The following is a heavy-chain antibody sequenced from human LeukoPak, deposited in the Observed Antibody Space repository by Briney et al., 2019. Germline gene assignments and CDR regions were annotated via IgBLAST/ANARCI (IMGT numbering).Heavy chain of an antibody. CDR1: GGSFSGYY. J-gene: IGHJ4*02. Sequence: SETLSLTCAVYGGSFSGYYWSWIRRPPGKGLEWIGEINHSGSTNYNPSLKSRVTISVDTSKNQFSLKLSSVTAADTAVYYCARENSRWFDYWGQGTLVTVSS. CDR2: INHSGST. CDR3: ARENSRWFDY. V-gene: IGHV4-34*01. D-gene: IGHD6-13*01.